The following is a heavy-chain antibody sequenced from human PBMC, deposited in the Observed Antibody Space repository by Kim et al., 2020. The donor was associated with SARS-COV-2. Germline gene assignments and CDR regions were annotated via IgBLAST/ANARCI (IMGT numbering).Heavy chain of an antibody. CDR2: ISGSGGST. V-gene: IGHV3-23*01. J-gene: IGHJ4*02. CDR1: GFIFSNYA. Sequence: GGSLRLSCATSGFIFSNYAMSWVRQAPGKGLEWVSTISGSGGSTYYADSVKGRFTISRDNSKNTLYLQMNSLRADDTALYYCAKDGSWGGGEGGQGTLVTVSS. D-gene: IGHD1-26*01. CDR3: AKDGSWGGGE.